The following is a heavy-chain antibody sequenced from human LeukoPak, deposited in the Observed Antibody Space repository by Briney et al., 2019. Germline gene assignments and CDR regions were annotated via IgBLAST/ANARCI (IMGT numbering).Heavy chain of an antibody. CDR3: ARVGAISREPYYYYGMDV. CDR2: IYYSGST. Sequence: SETLSLTCTVSGGSISSYYWSWIRQPSGKGLEWIGYIYYSGSTNYNPSLKSRVTISVDTSKNQFSLKLSSVTAADTAVYYCARVGAISREPYYYYGMDVWGQGTTVTVSS. V-gene: IGHV4-59*01. D-gene: IGHD1-14*01. CDR1: GGSISSYY. J-gene: IGHJ6*02.